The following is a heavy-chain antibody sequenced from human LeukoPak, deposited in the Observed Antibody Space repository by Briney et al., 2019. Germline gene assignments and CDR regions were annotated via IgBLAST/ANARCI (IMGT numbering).Heavy chain of an antibody. D-gene: IGHD3-10*01. CDR3: VRAIGANVSY. CDR2: INQDGSEK. J-gene: IGHJ4*02. V-gene: IGHV3-7*03. Sequence: GGSLRLSCAASGFTFSSYWMHWVRQAPGKGLEWVANINQDGSEKYYVDSVRGRFTISRDNAENSLYLRMNSLRAEDTAVYYCVRAIGANVSYRGQGTLVTVSS. CDR1: GFTFSSYW.